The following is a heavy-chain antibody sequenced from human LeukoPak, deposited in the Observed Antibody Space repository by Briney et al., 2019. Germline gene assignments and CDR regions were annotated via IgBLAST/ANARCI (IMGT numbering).Heavy chain of an antibody. V-gene: IGHV1-69*05. J-gene: IGHJ4*02. CDR2: IIPIFGTA. Sequence: SVKVSCKASGGTFSSYAISWVRQAPGQGLEWMGGIIPIFGTANYAQKFQGRVTNTTDESTSTAYMELSSLRSEDTAVFYCARDTAYYFDYWGQGTLVTVSS. CDR3: ARDTAYYFDY. CDR1: GGTFSSYA.